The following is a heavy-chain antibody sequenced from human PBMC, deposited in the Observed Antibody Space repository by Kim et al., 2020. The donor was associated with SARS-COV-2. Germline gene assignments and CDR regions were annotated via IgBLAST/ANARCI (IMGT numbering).Heavy chain of an antibody. D-gene: IGHD3-10*01. V-gene: IGHV1-3*01. CDR3: ARVRYYYGSGSLGY. Sequence: SRKFQGRVTITRDTSASTAYMELSSLRSEDTAVYYCARVRYYYGSGSLGYWGQGTLVTVSS. J-gene: IGHJ4*02.